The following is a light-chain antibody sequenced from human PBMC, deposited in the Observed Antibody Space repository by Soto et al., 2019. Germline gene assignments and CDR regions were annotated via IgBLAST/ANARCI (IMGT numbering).Light chain of an antibody. CDR2: EVS. V-gene: IGLV2-8*01. Sequence: QSALIQPPSASGSPGQSVTISCTGTSSDVGGYKYVSWFQQHPGKAPKLMICEVSKRPSGVPDRFSGSRSGNTASLTVSGLQAEDEADYYCCSYAGSNNYVFGTGTKLTVL. J-gene: IGLJ1*01. CDR3: CSYAGSNNYV. CDR1: SSDVGGYKY.